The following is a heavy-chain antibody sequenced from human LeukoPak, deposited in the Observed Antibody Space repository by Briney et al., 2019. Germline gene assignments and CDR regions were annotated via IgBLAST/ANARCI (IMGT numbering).Heavy chain of an antibody. CDR3: ARDGGYSYGYGFDY. CDR1: GFIVSSDY. D-gene: IGHD5-18*01. CDR2: IYSGDRT. Sequence: PGRSLRLSCAASGFIVSSDYMSWVRQSPGKGLEWVSVIYSGDRTYYADSVKGRFTISSDSSKNTMYLQMNSLRAEDTAVYYCARDGGYSYGYGFDYWGQGTLVTVSS. J-gene: IGHJ4*02. V-gene: IGHV3-66*01.